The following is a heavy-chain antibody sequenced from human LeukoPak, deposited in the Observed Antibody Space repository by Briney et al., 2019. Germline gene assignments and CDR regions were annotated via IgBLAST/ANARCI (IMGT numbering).Heavy chain of an antibody. CDR3: ARLARYAAAGGYYGMDV. CDR1: GFTVSSNY. Sequence: PGGSLRLSCAASGFTVSSNYMSWVRQAPGKGLEWVSVIYSGGSTYYADSVKGRFTISRDNSKNTLYLQMNSLRAEDRAVYYCARLARYAAAGGYYGMDVWGQGTTVTVSS. V-gene: IGHV3-66*04. J-gene: IGHJ6*02. D-gene: IGHD6-13*01. CDR2: IYSGGST.